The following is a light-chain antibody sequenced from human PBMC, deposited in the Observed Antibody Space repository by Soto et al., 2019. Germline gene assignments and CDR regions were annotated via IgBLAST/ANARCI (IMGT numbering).Light chain of an antibody. CDR1: QSISSNY. V-gene: IGKV3-20*01. CDR3: QQYGSSPRT. J-gene: IGKJ2*01. CDR2: AAS. Sequence: EIELTQSPGTLSLSPGERATLSCRASQSISSNYLAWYQQRPGQAPRLLIYAASLRATDVPDRFSGGGSATDFTLTVSGLEPEDFAVYYCQQYGSSPRTFGQGTKLEIK.